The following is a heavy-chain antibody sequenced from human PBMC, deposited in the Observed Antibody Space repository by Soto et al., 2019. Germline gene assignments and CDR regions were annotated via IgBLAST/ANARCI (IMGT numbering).Heavy chain of an antibody. D-gene: IGHD1-1*01. CDR2: LNRSDGTT. CDR1: GFTFSSYA. Sequence: PGGSLRLSCAASGFTFSSYAMSWVRQAPGKGLEWVSSLNRSDGTTYYADSVKDRFTISRDNSKNTLYLQMSGLRTEDTAIYYCARDNAPNYYFDSWGQGTLVTVSS. CDR3: ARDNAPNYYFDS. J-gene: IGHJ4*02. V-gene: IGHV3-23*01.